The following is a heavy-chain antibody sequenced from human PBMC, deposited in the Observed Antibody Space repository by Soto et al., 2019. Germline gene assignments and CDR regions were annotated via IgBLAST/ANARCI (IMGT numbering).Heavy chain of an antibody. V-gene: IGHV3-23*01. Sequence: TWGSLRLSCAASGFTFVSYAISCVRHSPLKWLEWVSAISGSGGSTYYADSVKGRFTISRDNSKNTLYLQMNSLRAEDTAVYYCAENPITMIVGPWFDPWGQGTLVTVSS. CDR1: GFTFVSYA. D-gene: IGHD3-22*01. J-gene: IGHJ5*02. CDR3: AENPITMIVGPWFDP. CDR2: ISGSGGST.